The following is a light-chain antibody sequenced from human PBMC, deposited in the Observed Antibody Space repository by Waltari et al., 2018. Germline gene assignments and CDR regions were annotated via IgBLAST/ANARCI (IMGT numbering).Light chain of an antibody. CDR2: GAS. CDR3: HHYGSSPFT. J-gene: IGKJ2*01. Sequence: EIVLTQSPGTLPLSPGEKVTLSCRASQSVGLNYLAWYQQKPGQAPRLLIYGASSRATGIPDRFSGSGSGTDFTLSISGVEPEDFAVYYCHHYGSSPFTFGQGTKLEI. CDR1: QSVGLNY. V-gene: IGKV3-20*01.